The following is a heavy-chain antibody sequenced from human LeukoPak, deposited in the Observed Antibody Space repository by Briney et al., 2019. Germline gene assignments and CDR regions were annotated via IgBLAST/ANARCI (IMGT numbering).Heavy chain of an antibody. CDR1: GLSLNNYA. CDR3: AKAPVTSCRGAFCYPFDY. D-gene: IGHD2-21*01. J-gene: IGHJ4*01. CDR2: SSSSDDGK. V-gene: IGHV3-23*01. Sequence: GSLRLSCTASGLSLNNYAMSWVRQVPGKGLEWVSASSSSDDGKWYAESVRGRLTISRDTSKNTVYLQMNSLRVEDAGVYYCAKAPVTSCRGAFCYPFDYWGHGTLVTVSS.